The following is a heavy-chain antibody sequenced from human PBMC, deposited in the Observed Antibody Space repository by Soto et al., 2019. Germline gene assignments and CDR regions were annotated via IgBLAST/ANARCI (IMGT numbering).Heavy chain of an antibody. D-gene: IGHD3-3*01. J-gene: IGHJ3*02. Sequence: ASETLSLTCTVSGGSISSYYWSWIRQPPGKGLEWIGYIYYSGSTNYNPSLKSRVTISVDTSKNQFSLKLSSVTAAFTAVYYCARLLSLDFWSGYLRLPDAFDIWGQGTMVTVSS. CDR1: GGSISSYY. V-gene: IGHV4-59*08. CDR3: ARLLSLDFWSGYLRLPDAFDI. CDR2: IYYSGST.